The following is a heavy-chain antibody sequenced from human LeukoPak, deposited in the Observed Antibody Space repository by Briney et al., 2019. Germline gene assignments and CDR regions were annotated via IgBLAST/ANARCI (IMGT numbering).Heavy chain of an antibody. CDR3: ARGWARDGFNI. V-gene: IGHV6-1*01. J-gene: IGHJ3*02. CDR1: GDSSVSKNA. CDR2: TYYSSKWYS. D-gene: IGHD6-13*01. Sequence: SQTPSLTCVISGDSSVSKNAWNWVRQSPSGGLECLGRTYYSSKWYSEYAESVKSRITINVDTSKNQFSLQLNSVTPEDTAVYYCARGWARDGFNIWSQGTKVTVSS.